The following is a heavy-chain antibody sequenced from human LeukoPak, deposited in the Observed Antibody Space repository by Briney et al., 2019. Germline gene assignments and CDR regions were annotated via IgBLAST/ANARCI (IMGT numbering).Heavy chain of an antibody. Sequence: ASVTVSCTASGYTFTSYYMHWVRQAPGQGLEWMGIINPSGGSTSYAQKFQGRVTMTRDTSTSTVHMELSSLRSEDTAVYYCAREVHDYGDYDSNWFDPWGQGTLVTVSS. V-gene: IGHV1-46*01. CDR2: INPSGGST. D-gene: IGHD4-17*01. CDR1: GYTFTSYY. CDR3: AREVHDYGDYDSNWFDP. J-gene: IGHJ5*02.